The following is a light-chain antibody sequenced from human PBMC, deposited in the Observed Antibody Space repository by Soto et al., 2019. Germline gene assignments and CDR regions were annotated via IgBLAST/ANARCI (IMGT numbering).Light chain of an antibody. CDR1: QGINSY. CDR2: TAS. Sequence: DIQLTQSPSFLSASVGDRVTVTCRASQGINSYLDWYQQKPGKAPKLLIYTASTLQSGVPSRFSGSGSGTEFTLTITSLQPEDFAAYYCQQLYTYPLTFGGGTKVEIK. V-gene: IGKV1-9*01. CDR3: QQLYTYPLT. J-gene: IGKJ4*01.